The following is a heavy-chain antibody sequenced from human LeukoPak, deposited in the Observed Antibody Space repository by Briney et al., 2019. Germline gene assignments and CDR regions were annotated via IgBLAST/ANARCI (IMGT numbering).Heavy chain of an antibody. Sequence: GGSLRLSCEASGFTFSGYSMNWVRQAPGKGLEWVSYISESSSHTYNADSVKGRFTISRDNAKNSLYLQMNSLRVEDTGIYYCARDRAVKARIGGMDVWGQGTTVIVSS. CDR1: GFTFSGYS. J-gene: IGHJ6*02. V-gene: IGHV3-21*06. D-gene: IGHD4-4*01. CDR3: ARDRAVKARIGGMDV. CDR2: ISESSSHT.